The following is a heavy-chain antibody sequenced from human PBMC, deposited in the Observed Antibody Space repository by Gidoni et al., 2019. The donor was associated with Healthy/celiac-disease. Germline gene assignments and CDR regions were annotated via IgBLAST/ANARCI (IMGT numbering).Heavy chain of an antibody. CDR2: IIPILGIA. CDR1: GGTFSSYT. CDR3: ARALIGDYGGNSGAFDI. V-gene: IGHV1-69*02. J-gene: IGHJ3*02. Sequence: QVQLVQSGAEVKKPGSSVKVSCKASGGTFSSYTISWVRQAPGQGLVWMGRIIPILGIANYAQKFQGRVTITADKSTSTAYMELSSLRSEDTAVYYCARALIGDYGGNSGAFDIWGQGTMVTVSS. D-gene: IGHD4-17*01.